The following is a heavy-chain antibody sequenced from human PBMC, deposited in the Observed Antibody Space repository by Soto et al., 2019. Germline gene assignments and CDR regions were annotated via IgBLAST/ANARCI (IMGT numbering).Heavy chain of an antibody. J-gene: IGHJ1*01. CDR2: IYHSGTT. CDR3: ARHGSNSGSYSEYFQH. D-gene: IGHD1-26*01. CDR1: VASFSISPSY. V-gene: IGHV4-39*01. Sequence: SETLSLTCTVSVASFSISPSYWGWIGRPPGKGLEWIGSIYHSGTTYYNSSLKSRVTISVDTSRNQFSLKLSSVTATDTAVYYCARHGSNSGSYSEYFQHWGQGTLVTVSS.